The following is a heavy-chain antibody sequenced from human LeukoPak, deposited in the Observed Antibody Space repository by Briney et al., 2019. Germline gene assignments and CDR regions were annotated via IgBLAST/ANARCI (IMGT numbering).Heavy chain of an antibody. CDR1: GLTFNKYW. CDR2: IKQDGSEK. J-gene: IGHJ4*02. CDR3: ATRSSTGNTRFDS. D-gene: IGHD1-1*01. V-gene: IGHV3-7*03. Sequence: GGSLRPSCEASGLTFNKYWMTWVRQAPGKGLEWVANIKQDGSEKNYVDSVKGRFTISRDNAKNSLSLRMNSLSAEDTAVYYCATRSSTGNTRFDSWGQGTLVTVSS.